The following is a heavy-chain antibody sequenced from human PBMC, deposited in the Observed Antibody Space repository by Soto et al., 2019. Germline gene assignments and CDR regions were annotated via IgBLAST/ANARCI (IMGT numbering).Heavy chain of an antibody. D-gene: IGHD6-13*01. V-gene: IGHV3-30*14. CDR2: ISSDGATK. J-gene: IGHJ5*02. CDR3: ARSSVHIAAAGRLDL. CDR1: GFAFRSHA. Sequence: VGSLRLSCTASGFAFRSHAMQWVRQAPGKGLEWVAVISSDGATKYVADSLKGRFTISRDNFESTMSLQMNNLRPEDTALYYCARSSVHIAAAGRLDLWGPGTRVTVSA.